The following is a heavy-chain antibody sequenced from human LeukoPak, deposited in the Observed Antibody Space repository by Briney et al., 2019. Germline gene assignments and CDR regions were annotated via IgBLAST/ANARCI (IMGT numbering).Heavy chain of an antibody. Sequence: PSETLSLTCTVSGGSISSHYWSWIRQPPGKGLEWIGYIYYSGSTNYNPSLKSRVTISVDTSKNQFSLKLSSVTAADTAVYYCARVIGGYDFWSGLSSYYYYYMDVWGQGTTVTVSS. J-gene: IGHJ6*03. CDR1: GGSISSHY. V-gene: IGHV4-59*11. D-gene: IGHD3-3*01. CDR3: ARVIGGYDFWSGLSSYYYYYMDV. CDR2: IYYSGST.